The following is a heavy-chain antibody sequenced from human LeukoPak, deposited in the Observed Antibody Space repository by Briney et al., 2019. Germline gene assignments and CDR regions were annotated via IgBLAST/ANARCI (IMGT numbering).Heavy chain of an antibody. CDR1: GFTFSSYW. CDR3: ASSGYSNYYYMDV. CDR2: IKQDGSEK. J-gene: IGHJ6*03. V-gene: IGHV3-7*01. D-gene: IGHD1-26*01. Sequence: PGGSLRLSCAASGFTFSSYWMSWVRQAPGKGLEWVANIKQDGSEKYYVDSVKGRFTISRDNAKNSLYLQMNSLRAEDTAVYYCASSGYSNYYYMDVWGKGTTVTVSS.